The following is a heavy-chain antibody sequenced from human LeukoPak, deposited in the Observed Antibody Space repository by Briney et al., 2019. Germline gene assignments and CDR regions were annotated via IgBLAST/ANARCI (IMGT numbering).Heavy chain of an antibody. D-gene: IGHD6-19*01. J-gene: IGHJ4*02. CDR1: GYTFTSYG. CDR3: AREISSGWYFDY. Sequence: ASVKVSCKASGYTFTSYGISWVRQAPGQGLEWMGWISAYNGNTNYAQKVQGRVTMTTDTSTSTAYMEPRSLRSDDTAVYYCAREISSGWYFDYWGQGTLVTVSS. CDR2: ISAYNGNT. V-gene: IGHV1-18*01.